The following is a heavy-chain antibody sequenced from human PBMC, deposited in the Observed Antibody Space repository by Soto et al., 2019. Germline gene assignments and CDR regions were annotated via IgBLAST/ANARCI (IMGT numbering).Heavy chain of an antibody. CDR2: MNPNSGNT. V-gene: IGHV1-8*01. Sequence: QVQLVQSGAEVKKPGASVKVSCKASGYTFTSYDINWVRQATGQGLEWMGWMNPNSGNTGYAQKVQGSVSKTRNTSISTADMGLSSLRSEDTAVYYCARVGDIVLVPAPRGCDAFDIWGQGTMVTVSS. J-gene: IGHJ3*02. CDR3: ARVGDIVLVPAPRGCDAFDI. D-gene: IGHD2-2*01. CDR1: GYTFTSYD.